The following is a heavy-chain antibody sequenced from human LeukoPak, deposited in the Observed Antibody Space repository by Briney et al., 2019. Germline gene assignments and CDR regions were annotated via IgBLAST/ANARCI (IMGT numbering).Heavy chain of an antibody. Sequence: PGGSLRLSCAASGFISSSYWMHWVRQPPGKGLVYIACINTDGFSTNYADSVKGRFTISRDNAKNTLYLQMNSLRAEDTAVYYCARSRTYGDYGRGLDYWGQGTLVPVSS. D-gene: IGHD4-17*01. CDR1: GFISSSYW. CDR2: INTDGFST. V-gene: IGHV3-74*01. CDR3: ARSRTYGDYGRGLDY. J-gene: IGHJ4*02.